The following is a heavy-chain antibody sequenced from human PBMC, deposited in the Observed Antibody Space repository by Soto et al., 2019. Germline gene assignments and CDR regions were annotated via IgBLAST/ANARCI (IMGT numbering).Heavy chain of an antibody. CDR2: ISSRSGYI. D-gene: IGHD6-19*01. CDR3: ARDAGYSSGWPLPDY. V-gene: IGHV3-21*01. J-gene: IGHJ4*02. CDR1: GFSFGLFS. Sequence: PGGSLRLSCAASGFSFGLFSLTWVRQAPGKGLQWVSSISSRSGYIYYADSVKGRFTISRDNAKNSLFLQMNSLRAEDTAVYYCARDAGYSSGWPLPDYWGQGTLVTVS.